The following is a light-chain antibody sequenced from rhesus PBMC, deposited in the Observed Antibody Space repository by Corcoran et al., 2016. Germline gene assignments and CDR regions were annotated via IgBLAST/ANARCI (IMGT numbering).Light chain of an antibody. V-gene: IGKV1-22*01. CDR1: QSISSW. J-gene: IGKJ4*01. CDR2: KAS. CDR3: LQYSSSPLT. Sequence: IQMTQSPSSLSASVGDTVTITCRASQSISSWLDWYQQKPGKAPKLLIYKASSLQSGVPSRFSGSGSGTDFTLTISSLQPEDCATYYCLQYSSSPLTFGGGTKVEIK.